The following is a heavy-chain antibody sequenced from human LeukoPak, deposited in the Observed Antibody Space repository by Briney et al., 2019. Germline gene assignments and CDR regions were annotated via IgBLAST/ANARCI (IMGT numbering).Heavy chain of an antibody. J-gene: IGHJ4*02. D-gene: IGHD6-19*01. CDR3: AKDFATGYSSGWYVY. V-gene: IGHV3-23*01. Sequence: QPGGSLRLSCAASRFTFSSYAMSWVRQAPGKGLEWVSAISGRGGSTYYADSVKGRFTISRDNSKNTLYLQMNSLRAEDTAVYYCAKDFATGYSSGWYVYWGQGTLVTVSS. CDR2: ISGRGGST. CDR1: RFTFSSYA.